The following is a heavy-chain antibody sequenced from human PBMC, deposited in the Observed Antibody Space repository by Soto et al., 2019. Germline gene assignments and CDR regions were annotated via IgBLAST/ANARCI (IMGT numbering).Heavy chain of an antibody. CDR3: ARHTLTAAAGTEPYYFDY. CDR2: INHSGST. D-gene: IGHD6-13*01. Sequence: PSETLSLTCAVYGGSFSGYYWSWIRQPPGKGLEWIGEINHSGSTNYNPSLKSRVTIAVDTSKNQFSLKLSSVTAADTAVYYCARHTLTAAAGTEPYYFDYWGQGTQVTVSS. J-gene: IGHJ4*02. V-gene: IGHV4-34*01. CDR1: GGSFSGYY.